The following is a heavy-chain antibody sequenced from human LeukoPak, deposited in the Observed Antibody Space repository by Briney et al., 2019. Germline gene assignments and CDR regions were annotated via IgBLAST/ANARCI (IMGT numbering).Heavy chain of an antibody. J-gene: IGHJ4*02. CDR2: INPRGDDT. V-gene: IGHV1-46*01. D-gene: IGHD6-19*01. CDR1: GYTFTTYF. Sequence: ASVKVSCKASGYTFTTYFMHWVRQAPGQGPEWMGIINPRGDDTIYAEKFQGRVTVTRDMSTSTVYMELSSLTSEDTAVYYCARAGFMTGWLLNYFDYWGQGTLVTVSS. CDR3: ARAGFMTGWLLNYFDY.